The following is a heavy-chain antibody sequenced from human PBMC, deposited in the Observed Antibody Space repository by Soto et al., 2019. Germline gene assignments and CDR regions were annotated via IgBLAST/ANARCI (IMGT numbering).Heavy chain of an antibody. CDR2: ISGSGGST. V-gene: IGHV3-23*01. J-gene: IGHJ4*02. CDR1: GFTFSSYA. CDR3: AKTVYYDFWSGPSRFDY. Sequence: EVQLLESGGGWVQPGGSLRLSCAASGFTFSSYAMSWVRQAPGKGLEWVSAISGSGGSTYYADPVKGRFTISRDNSKNTLYLQMNSLRAEDTAVYYCAKTVYYDFWSGPSRFDYWGQGTLVTVSS. D-gene: IGHD3-3*01.